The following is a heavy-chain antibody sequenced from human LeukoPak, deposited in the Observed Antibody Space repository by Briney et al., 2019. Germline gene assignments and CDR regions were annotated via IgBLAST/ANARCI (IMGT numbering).Heavy chain of an antibody. D-gene: IGHD3-22*01. Sequence: SARLSLTCTVSGGSISSSSYYWGWIRQPPGKGLQWFGSIYYSGSTYYNPSLESRVTISVDTSKNQFSLKLSSETAADTAVYYCARVYDSSGYLYYFDYWGQGTLVTVSS. V-gene: IGHV4-39*07. J-gene: IGHJ4*02. CDR3: ARVYDSSGYLYYFDY. CDR1: GGSISSSSYY. CDR2: IYYSGST.